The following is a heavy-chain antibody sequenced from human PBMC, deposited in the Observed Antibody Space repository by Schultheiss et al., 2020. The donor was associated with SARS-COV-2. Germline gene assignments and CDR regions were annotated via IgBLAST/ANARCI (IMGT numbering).Heavy chain of an antibody. D-gene: IGHD3-16*02. CDR3: ARGGRIMITFGGVIVSGGCDY. CDR2: IIPILGIA. J-gene: IGHJ4*02. V-gene: IGHV1-69*04. CDR1: GGTFSSYA. Sequence: SVKVSCKASGGTFSSYAISWVRQAPGQGLEWMGRIIPILGIANYAQKFQGRVTITADKSTSTAYMELSSLRSDDTAVYYCARGGRIMITFGGVIVSGGCDYWGQGTLVTVSS.